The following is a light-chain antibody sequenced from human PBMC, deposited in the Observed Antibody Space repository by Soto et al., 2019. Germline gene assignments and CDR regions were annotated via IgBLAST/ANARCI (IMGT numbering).Light chain of an antibody. CDR1: QGISSY. CDR3: QQLNSYPQT. Sequence: DIQLTQSPSFLSASVGDRVTITCRASQGISSYLAWYQQKPGKAPKLLIYAASTLQSGVPSRFSGSGSGTEFTLTISSLQPEXXATXXXQQLNSYPQTFGPGTKVDIK. CDR2: AAS. V-gene: IGKV1-9*01. J-gene: IGKJ3*01.